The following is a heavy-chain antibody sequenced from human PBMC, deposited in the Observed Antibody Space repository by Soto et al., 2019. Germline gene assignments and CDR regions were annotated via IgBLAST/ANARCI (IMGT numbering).Heavy chain of an antibody. Sequence: SVKVSCKASGGTFSSYAISWVRQAPGQGLEWMGGIIPIFGTANYAQKFQGRVTITADKSTSTAYMELSSLRSEDTAVYYCAREGIAVAGLQDYYYGMDVWGQGSTVTVSS. CDR2: IIPIFGTA. D-gene: IGHD6-19*01. CDR1: GGTFSSYA. J-gene: IGHJ6*02. CDR3: AREGIAVAGLQDYYYGMDV. V-gene: IGHV1-69*06.